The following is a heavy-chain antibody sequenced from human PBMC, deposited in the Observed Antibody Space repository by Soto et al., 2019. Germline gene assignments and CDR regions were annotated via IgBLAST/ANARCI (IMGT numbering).Heavy chain of an antibody. CDR1: GFSLGTGVG. Sequence: QITLEESGPTLVKPTQTLTLTCTFSGFSLGTGVGVGWIRQPPGKALEWLALIYWVDDKRYSPSLKPRLTITKDTSKNQVVLTMTNMDPEDTATYYCARGFYTYTGYFDYWGQGTLVTVSS. D-gene: IGHD3-3*01. CDR3: ARGFYTYTGYFDY. J-gene: IGHJ4*02. V-gene: IGHV2-5*02. CDR2: IYWVDDK.